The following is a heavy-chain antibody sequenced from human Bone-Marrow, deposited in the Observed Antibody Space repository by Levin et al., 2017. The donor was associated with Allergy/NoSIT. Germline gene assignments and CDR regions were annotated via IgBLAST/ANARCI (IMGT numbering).Heavy chain of an antibody. Sequence: GGSLRLSCAASGFSFSSYAMNWVRQAPGKGLEWVSGISGSSGRTSYADSVKGRFTISRDNTKNTLHLQMNILRGDDTALYYCVKARWGSECYYILDYWGQGALGTVSS. D-gene: IGHD2-21*01. CDR3: VKARWGSECYYILDY. CDR2: ISGSSGRT. CDR1: GFSFSSYA. J-gene: IGHJ4*02. V-gene: IGHV3-23*01.